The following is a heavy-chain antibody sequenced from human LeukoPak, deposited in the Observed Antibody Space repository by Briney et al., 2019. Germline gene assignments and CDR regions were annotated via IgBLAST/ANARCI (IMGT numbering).Heavy chain of an antibody. V-gene: IGHV3-30*18. J-gene: IGHJ4*02. CDR1: GFTFSSYG. CDR3: AKGTGYSSGWLTEGDY. Sequence: GGSLRLSCAASGFTFSSYGMHWVRQAPGKGLEWVAVISYDGSNKYYADSVKGRFTISRDNSKNTLYLQMNSLRAEDTAVYYCAKGTGYSSGWLTEGDYWGQGTLVTVSS. D-gene: IGHD6-19*01. CDR2: ISYDGSNK.